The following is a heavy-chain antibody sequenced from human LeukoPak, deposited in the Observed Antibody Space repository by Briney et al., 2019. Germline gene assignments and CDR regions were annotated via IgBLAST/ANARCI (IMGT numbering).Heavy chain of an antibody. D-gene: IGHD2-2*01. J-gene: IGHJ6*03. V-gene: IGHV4-61*02. CDR3: ASGSTSWPPLKNYYYMDV. CDR1: GGSISSGSYY. Sequence: PSETLSLTCTVSGGSISSGSYYWSWIRQPAGKGLEWIGRIYTSGSTNYNPSLKSRVTISVDTSKNQFSLKLSSVTAADTAVYYCASGSTSWPPLKNYYYMDVWGKGTTVTVSS. CDR2: IYTSGST.